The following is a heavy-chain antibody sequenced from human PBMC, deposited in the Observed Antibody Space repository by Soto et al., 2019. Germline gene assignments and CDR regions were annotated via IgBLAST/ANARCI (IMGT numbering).Heavy chain of an antibody. J-gene: IGHJ4*02. CDR1: GGSFSSFT. D-gene: IGHD1-7*01. V-gene: IGHV1-69*08. CDR2: IIPTFGTT. Sequence: QVQLVQSGAEVKKPGSSVKVPCKASGGSFSSFTISWVRQAPGHGLEWMGRIIPTFGTTSYAQKFQGRVTITADKSTSTAYMELRSLRPEDTAVYYCARGPPGDLELRGAFDSWGQGTLVTVSS. CDR3: ARGPPGDLELRGAFDS.